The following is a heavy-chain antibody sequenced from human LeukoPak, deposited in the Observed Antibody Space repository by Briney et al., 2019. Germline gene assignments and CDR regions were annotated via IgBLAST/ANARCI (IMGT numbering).Heavy chain of an antibody. Sequence: GGSLRLSCAASGFTFSSYWMSWVRQAPGKGLEWVANIKQDGSEKYYVDPVRGRFTISRDNAKNSLFLQMNSLRAEDTAVYSCARGGGFCGSTSCYGIDSWGQGTLVTVSS. J-gene: IGHJ4*02. D-gene: IGHD2-2*01. CDR2: IKQDGSEK. V-gene: IGHV3-7*01. CDR3: ARGGGFCGSTSCYGIDS. CDR1: GFTFSSYW.